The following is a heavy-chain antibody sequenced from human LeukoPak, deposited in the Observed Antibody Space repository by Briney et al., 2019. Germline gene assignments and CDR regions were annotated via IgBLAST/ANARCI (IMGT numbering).Heavy chain of an antibody. D-gene: IGHD3-10*01. CDR3: ARGGGGLWFGELLPPTAFSYYMDV. J-gene: IGHJ6*03. Sequence: SETLSLTCTVSGGSISSGSYYWSWIRQPAGKGLEWIGRIYTSGSTNYNPSLKSRVTMSVDTSKNQFSLKLSSVTAADTAVYYCARGGGGLWFGELLPPTAFSYYMDVWGKGTTVTISS. CDR1: GGSISSGSYY. V-gene: IGHV4-61*02. CDR2: IYTSGST.